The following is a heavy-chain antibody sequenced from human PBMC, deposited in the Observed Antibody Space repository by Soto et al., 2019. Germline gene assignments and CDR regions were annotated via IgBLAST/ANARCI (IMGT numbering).Heavy chain of an antibody. Sequence: SETLFLTCTVSGGSISSSYWSWIRQPPGKGLEWIGYIYYSGSTNYNPSLKSRVTISVDTSKNQFSLKLSSVTAADTAVYYCAREDRDRETGLVPAAIDGMDVWGQGTTVTVSS. CDR3: AREDRDRETGLVPAAIDGMDV. D-gene: IGHD2-2*01. V-gene: IGHV4-59*01. J-gene: IGHJ6*02. CDR2: IYYSGST. CDR1: GGSISSSY.